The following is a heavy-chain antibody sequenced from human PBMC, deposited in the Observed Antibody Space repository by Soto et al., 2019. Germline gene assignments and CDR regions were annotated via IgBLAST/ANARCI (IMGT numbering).Heavy chain of an antibody. CDR1: GGSINSYW. D-gene: IGHD3-10*01. Sequence: ETLSLTCSVSGGSINSYWWSWIRQPAGKGLEWIGRVYSSGTTDYNPSLNSRATLSVETSKNQFSLKLSSVTAADTAVYYCARDIGSYAYGEGYWGQGIQVTSPQ. CDR2: VYSSGTT. CDR3: ARDIGSYAYGEGY. V-gene: IGHV4-4*07. J-gene: IGHJ4*02.